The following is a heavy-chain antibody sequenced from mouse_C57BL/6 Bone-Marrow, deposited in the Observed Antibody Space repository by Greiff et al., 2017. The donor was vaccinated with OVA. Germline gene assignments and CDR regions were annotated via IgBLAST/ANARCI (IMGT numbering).Heavy chain of an antibody. CDR3: ARFSHYYGSSLFAY. CDR1: GYTFTSYG. J-gene: IGHJ3*01. Sequence: VQVVESGAELARPGASVKLSCKASGYTFTSYGISWVKQRTGQGLEWIGEIYPRSGNTYYNEKFKGKATLTADKSSSTAYMELRSLTSEDSAVYFCARFSHYYGSSLFAYWGQGTLVTVSA. V-gene: IGHV1-81*01. CDR2: IYPRSGNT. D-gene: IGHD1-1*01.